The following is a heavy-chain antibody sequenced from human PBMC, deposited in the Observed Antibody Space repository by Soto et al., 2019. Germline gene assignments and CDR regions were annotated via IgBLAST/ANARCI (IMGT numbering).Heavy chain of an antibody. CDR1: GYTFTSYD. CDR2: MNPNSGNT. CDR3: ARSPGYNWNYGWYYYYGMDV. Sequence: ASVKVSCKASGYTFTSYDINWVRQATGQGLEWMGWMNPNSGNTGYAQKFQGRVTMTRNTSISTAYMELSSVTAADTAVYYCARSPGYNWNYGWYYYYGMDVWGQGTTVTVSS. V-gene: IGHV1-8*01. J-gene: IGHJ6*02. D-gene: IGHD1-7*01.